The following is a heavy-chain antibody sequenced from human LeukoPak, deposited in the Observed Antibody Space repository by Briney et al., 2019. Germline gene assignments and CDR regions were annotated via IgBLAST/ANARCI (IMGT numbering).Heavy chain of an antibody. J-gene: IGHJ4*02. CDR1: GFTFSSYW. D-gene: IGHD3-10*01. CDR2: IKHKRDGGTT. CDR3: TTVTMVRDYDY. V-gene: IGHV3-15*01. Sequence: PGGSLRLSCAASGFTFSSYWMSWVRQAPGKGLEWVAHIKHKRDGGTTDYAAPVKGRFTISRDDSKNMLYLEMKSLKIEDTAVYYCTTVTMVRDYDYWGQGTLVTVSS.